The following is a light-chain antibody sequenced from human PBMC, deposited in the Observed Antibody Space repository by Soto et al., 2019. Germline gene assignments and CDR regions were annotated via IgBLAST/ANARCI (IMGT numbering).Light chain of an antibody. J-gene: IGLJ2*01. Sequence: QPVLTQPPSVSGAPGQMVTISCTGSSSNIGADYDVFWYQQLPGTAPKLLIFDNSDRPSGVPDRFSGSKSGTSASLAITGLQAEDEAQYYCQSYDSSLRGSVFGGGTKLTVL. CDR3: QSYDSSLRGSV. CDR1: SSNIGADYD. CDR2: DNS. V-gene: IGLV1-40*01.